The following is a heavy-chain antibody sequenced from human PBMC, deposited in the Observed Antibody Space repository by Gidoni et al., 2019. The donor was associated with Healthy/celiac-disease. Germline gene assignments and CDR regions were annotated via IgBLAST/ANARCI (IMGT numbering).Heavy chain of an antibody. CDR1: GFTFSSYW. D-gene: IGHD2-15*01. CDR3: AREEGYCSGGSCYSEYYMDV. V-gene: IGHV3-7*01. J-gene: IGHJ6*03. Sequence: EVQLVESGGGLVQPGGSLRLSCAASGFTFSSYWMSWVRQAPGKGLEWVANIKQDGSEKYYVDSVKGRFTISRDNAKNSLYLQMNSLRAEDTAVYYCAREEGYCSGGSCYSEYYMDVWGKGTTVTVSS. CDR2: IKQDGSEK.